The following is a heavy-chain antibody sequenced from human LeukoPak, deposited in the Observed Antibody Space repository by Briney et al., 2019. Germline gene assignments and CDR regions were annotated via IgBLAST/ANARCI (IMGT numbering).Heavy chain of an antibody. CDR1: GFTFSNAW. D-gene: IGHD3-22*01. CDR3: TTAADPYYYDSSGSSY. CDR2: IKSKTDGGTT. J-gene: IGHJ4*02. Sequence: GGSLRLSCAASGFTFSNAWMSWVRQAPGKGLEWVGRIKSKTDGGTTDYAAPVKGRFTISRDDSKNTLYLQMNSLKTEDTAVYYCTTAADPYYYDSSGSSYWGQGTLVTVSS. V-gene: IGHV3-15*01.